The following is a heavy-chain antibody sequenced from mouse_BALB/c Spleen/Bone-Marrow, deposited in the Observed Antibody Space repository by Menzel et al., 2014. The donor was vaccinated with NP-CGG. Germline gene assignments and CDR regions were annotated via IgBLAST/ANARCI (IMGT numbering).Heavy chain of an antibody. Sequence: DVMLVESGGGLVQPGGSLKLSCAASGFTFSTYAMSWVRQTLDKRLELVASINNNGGSTYYPDSVKGRFTISRDNAKNTLYLQMSSLKSEDTAMYYCARDHVVGYWGQGTQVTVSA. CDR3: ARDHVVGY. CDR1: GFTFSTYA. J-gene: IGHJ3*01. CDR2: INNNGGST. V-gene: IGHV5-6-3*01.